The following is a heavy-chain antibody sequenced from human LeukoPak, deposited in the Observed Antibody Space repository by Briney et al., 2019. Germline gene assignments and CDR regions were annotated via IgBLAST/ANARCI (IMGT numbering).Heavy chain of an antibody. J-gene: IGHJ5*02. CDR2: VNESGGT. Sequence: SETLCLTCAVYIDSFSNYHWNWIRQTPAKGMEGIGEVNESGGTNISPSLRSRVILSVDTSKSQFSLKLISVTVADTAIYYCARGQGATVPQVGKNWFDPWGQGTRVTVSS. D-gene: IGHD1-26*01. CDR1: IDSFSNYH. CDR3: ARGQGATVPQVGKNWFDP. V-gene: IGHV4-34*01.